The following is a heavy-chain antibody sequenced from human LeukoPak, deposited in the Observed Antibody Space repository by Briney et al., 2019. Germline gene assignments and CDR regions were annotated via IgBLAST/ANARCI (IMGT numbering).Heavy chain of an antibody. CDR3: AKDRGISSWYTY. CDR1: GFTFRSHD. D-gene: IGHD2-8*01. Sequence: GGSLRLSCAASGFTFRSHDMSWVRQAPGKGLEWVSGISASGGSTFYADSVKGRFTISRDNSKNTLYLQMNGLRVEDTAVYYCAKDRGISSWYTYWGQGTLVTVSS. J-gene: IGHJ4*02. V-gene: IGHV3-23*01. CDR2: ISASGGST.